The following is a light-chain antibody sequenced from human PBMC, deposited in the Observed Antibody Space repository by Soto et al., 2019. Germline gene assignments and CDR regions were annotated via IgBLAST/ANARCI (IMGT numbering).Light chain of an antibody. Sequence: QSVLTQPPSVSGAPGQRVTISCTGSSSNIGAGYDVHWYHQRPGTAPKLLIYANNNRPSGVPERFSGSKSGTSASLAITGLQAEDEADYYCQSYDSSLSGVFAGGTKLTVL. CDR3: QSYDSSLSGV. CDR1: SSNIGAGYD. CDR2: ANN. J-gene: IGLJ2*01. V-gene: IGLV1-40*01.